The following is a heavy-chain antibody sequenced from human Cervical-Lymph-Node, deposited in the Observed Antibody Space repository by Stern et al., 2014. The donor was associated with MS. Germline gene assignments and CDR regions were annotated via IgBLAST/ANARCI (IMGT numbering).Heavy chain of an antibody. CDR3: ARRGMDV. CDR2: INAASGVT. V-gene: IGHV1-2*06. CDR1: GYTFTAYY. Sequence: QVQLGQSGAEVKKPGASVKISCRTSGYTFTAYYIHWVRQAPGQGLEWMGRINAASGVTAYAQNFQDRVTMTRDTSINTVYMEMTRLTSDDTAVYFCARRGMDVWGQGTSVTVSS. J-gene: IGHJ6*02.